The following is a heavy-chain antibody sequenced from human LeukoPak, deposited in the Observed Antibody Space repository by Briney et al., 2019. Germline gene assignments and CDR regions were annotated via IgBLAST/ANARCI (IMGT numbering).Heavy chain of an antibody. V-gene: IGHV4-34*01. J-gene: IGHJ6*02. CDR3: ARGSSIAAAGMVSYYYGKDV. CDR2: INHSGST. Sequence: SETLSLTCAVYGGSFSGYYWSWIRQPPGKGLEWIGEINHSGSTNYNPSLKSRVTISVDTSKNQFSLKLSSVTAADTAVYYCARGSSIAAAGMVSYYYGKDVWGQGTTVTVSS. D-gene: IGHD6-13*01. CDR1: GGSFSGYY.